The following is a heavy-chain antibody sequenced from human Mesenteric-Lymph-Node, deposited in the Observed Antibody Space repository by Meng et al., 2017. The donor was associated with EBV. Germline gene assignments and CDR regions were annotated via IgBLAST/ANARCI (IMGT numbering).Heavy chain of an antibody. J-gene: IGHJ4*02. CDR1: GGSVNSGSYY. V-gene: IGHV4-61*03. D-gene: IGHD3-10*01. Sequence: VHRHDAVPGVGNPSETLSPPCPVSGGSVNSGSYYWSWIRQPPGKGLQWIGYIFSSGSTNYNPSFKSRVTISVDMSKNHFSLRLTSVTPADTAVYYCARGYGSGSYRYFDYWGQGTLVTVSS. CDR3: ARGYGSGSYRYFDY. CDR2: IFSSGST.